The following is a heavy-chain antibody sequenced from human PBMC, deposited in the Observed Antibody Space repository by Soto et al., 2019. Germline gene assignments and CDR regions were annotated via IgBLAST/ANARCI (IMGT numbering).Heavy chain of an antibody. CDR1: GFTFGYYA. Sequence: PGGSLRLSCTASGFTFGYYAMSWVRQAPGKGLEWVGFIRSKAYGGTTEYAASVKGRFTISRDDSKSIAYLQMNSLKTEDTAVYYCTRVAYYDFWSGQYYYYYGMDVWGQGTTVTVSS. CDR2: IRSKAYGGTT. V-gene: IGHV3-49*04. D-gene: IGHD3-3*01. CDR3: TRVAYYDFWSGQYYYYYGMDV. J-gene: IGHJ6*02.